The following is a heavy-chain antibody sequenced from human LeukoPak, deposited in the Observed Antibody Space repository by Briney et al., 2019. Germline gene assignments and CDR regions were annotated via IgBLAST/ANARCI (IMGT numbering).Heavy chain of an antibody. V-gene: IGHV4-4*09. CDR1: GVSMSGYY. CDR2: IHSTGSP. D-gene: IGHD3-16*01. CDR3: ARRRGGFGEGEFIY. Sequence: SETLSLTCTVSGVSMSGYYWTWIRQPPGKGLEWIGHIHSTGSPTYNPPLKSRVTMSVDTSKNQFSLRLSSATAADTAFYYCARRRGGFGEGEFIYWGQGTLVTVSS. J-gene: IGHJ4*02.